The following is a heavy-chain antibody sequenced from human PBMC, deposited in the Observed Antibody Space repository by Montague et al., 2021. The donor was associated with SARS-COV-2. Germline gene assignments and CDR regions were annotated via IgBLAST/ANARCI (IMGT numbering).Heavy chain of an antibody. CDR1: GFSFSNYD. CDR3: ARETTVQYYYAMDV. CDR2: IDTAGHT. Sequence: SLRLSCAASGFSFSNYDMYWVRQATGKGLEGVSGIDTAGHTYYPGSVKGRFTISRENANNSLYLQMNSLRDGDTAVYYCARETTVQYYYAMDVWGQGTTVTVSS. V-gene: IGHV3-13*04. J-gene: IGHJ6*02. D-gene: IGHD3-16*01.